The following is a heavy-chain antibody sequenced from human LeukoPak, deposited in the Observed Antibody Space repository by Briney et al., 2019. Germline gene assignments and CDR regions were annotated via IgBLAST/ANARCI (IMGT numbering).Heavy chain of an antibody. J-gene: IGHJ4*02. V-gene: IGHV4-4*07. CDR3: ARGRPDCSGGSCYFFYYFDY. D-gene: IGHD2-15*01. CDR2: IYTSGST. Sequence: SETLSLTCTVSGGSISSYYWSWIRQPAGKGLEWIGRIYTSGSTNYNPSLKSRVTMSVDTSKNQFSLKLSSVTAADTAVYYCARGRPDCSGGSCYFFYYFDYWGQGTLVTVSS. CDR1: GGSISSYY.